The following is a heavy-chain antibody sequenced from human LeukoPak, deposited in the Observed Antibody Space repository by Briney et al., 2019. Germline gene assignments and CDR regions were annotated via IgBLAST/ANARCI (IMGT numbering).Heavy chain of an antibody. CDR2: IYPGDSDT. CDR3: ARHEDWNDGTAVDY. Sequence: GASLKLSFKGSGYSFTIYWIGWVRQMPGKGLEWMGIIYPGDSDTRYSPSFQGQVTISADKSISTAYLQWSSLKASDTAMYYCARHEDWNDGTAVDYWGQGTLVTVSS. D-gene: IGHD1-1*01. V-gene: IGHV5-51*01. J-gene: IGHJ4*02. CDR1: GYSFTIYW.